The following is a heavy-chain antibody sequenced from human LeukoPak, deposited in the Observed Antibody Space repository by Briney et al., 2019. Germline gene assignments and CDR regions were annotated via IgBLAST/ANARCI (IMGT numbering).Heavy chain of an antibody. CDR3: ARLYDSSTLRYADY. D-gene: IGHD3-3*01. J-gene: IGHJ4*02. CDR2: IYPGDSDT. V-gene: IGHV5-51*01. CDR1: GYSFTSYW. Sequence: GESLKISCKGSGYSFTSYWIGWVRQMPGKGLEWMGIIYPGDSDTKYSPSFQGQVTISADKSISTAYLQWSSLKASDTAKYYCARLYDSSTLRYADYWGQGTLVTVSS.